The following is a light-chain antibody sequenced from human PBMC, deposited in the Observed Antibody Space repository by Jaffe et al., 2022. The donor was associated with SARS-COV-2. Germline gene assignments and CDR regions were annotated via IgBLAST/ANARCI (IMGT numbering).Light chain of an antibody. CDR2: EVN. Sequence: QSALTQPPSASGSPGQSVTISCTGTNSGISTYNYVSWYQQHPGKAPKLMIYEVNKRPSGVPDRFSGSKSGNTASLTVSGLQAEDEADYYCSSYAGSNNPLYVFGTGTKVTVL. CDR1: NSGISTYNY. V-gene: IGLV2-8*01. J-gene: IGLJ1*01. CDR3: SSYAGSNNPLYV.